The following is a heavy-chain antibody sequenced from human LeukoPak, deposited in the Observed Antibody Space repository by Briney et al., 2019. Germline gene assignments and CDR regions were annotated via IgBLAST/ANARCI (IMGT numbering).Heavy chain of an antibody. D-gene: IGHD6-19*01. CDR1: GFTFSSYA. CDR3: AKDIAVAGTGGLDY. J-gene: IGHJ4*02. V-gene: IGHV3-23*01. CDR2: ISGSAGHT. Sequence: GGSLRLSCAASGFTFSSYAMTWVRLAPGKGLEWVSSISGSAGHTYYADSVKGRSTISRDNSKNTLYLQMNSLRAEDTAVYYCAKDIAVAGTGGLDYWGQGTLVTVSS.